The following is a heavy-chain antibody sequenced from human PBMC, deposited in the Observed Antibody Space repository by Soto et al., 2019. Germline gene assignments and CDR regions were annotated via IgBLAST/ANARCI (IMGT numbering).Heavy chain of an antibody. V-gene: IGHV4-30-2*01. CDR3: ATYRKFFPI. CDR2: IYYSGST. J-gene: IGHJ3*02. D-gene: IGHD3-3*01. Sequence: PSETLSVTCTVSGGYIGGGYYSWIWIRQPPGKGLEWIGSIYYSGSTYYNSSLKRRVTISVDRSKNHFFRNLTSVTAADSAVYYCATYRKFFPIWGQGTKVTVSS. CDR1: GGYIGGGYYS.